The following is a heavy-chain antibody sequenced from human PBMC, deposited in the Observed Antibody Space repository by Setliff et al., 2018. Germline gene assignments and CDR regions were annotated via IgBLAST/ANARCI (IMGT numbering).Heavy chain of an antibody. V-gene: IGHV4-39*01. CDR1: GDSISSFSYY. CDR3: ARGRNVAARLFDS. D-gene: IGHD6-6*01. Sequence: SETLSLTCTVPGDSISSFSYYWGWIRQPPGKGLEWIGTIYDSGKTYYNPSLKSRVTISVDTSKNQFSLKVTSVTAADTAVYFCARGRNVAARLFDSWGQGTLV. CDR2: IYDSGKT. J-gene: IGHJ4*02.